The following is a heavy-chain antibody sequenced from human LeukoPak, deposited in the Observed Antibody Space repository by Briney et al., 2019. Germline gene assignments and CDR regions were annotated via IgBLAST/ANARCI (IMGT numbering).Heavy chain of an antibody. CDR3: ARHPSYTSGWPLDY. J-gene: IGHJ4*02. CDR1: GYRVANSW. Sequence: GESLKISCKGSGYRVANSWIGWVRQLPGKGLEWMGIIYLGDSDTRYSPSFEGQVTISADNSINTAYLQWSSLKASDTAMYYCARHPSYTSGWPLDYWGQGTLVTVSS. CDR2: IYLGDSDT. D-gene: IGHD6-19*01. V-gene: IGHV5-51*01.